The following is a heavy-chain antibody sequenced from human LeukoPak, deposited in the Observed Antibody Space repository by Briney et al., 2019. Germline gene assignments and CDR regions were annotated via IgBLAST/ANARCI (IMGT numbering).Heavy chain of an antibody. CDR3: ARNMRWLQYFDY. D-gene: IGHD5-24*01. CDR1: GGSFSGYY. J-gene: IGHJ4*02. V-gene: IGHV4-34*01. Sequence: SETLSLTCAVYGGSFSGYYWSWIRQPPGKGLEWIGEINHSGSTNYNPSLKSRVTISVDTSKNQFSLKLSSVPAADTAVYYCARNMRWLQYFDYWGQGTLVTVSS. CDR2: INHSGST.